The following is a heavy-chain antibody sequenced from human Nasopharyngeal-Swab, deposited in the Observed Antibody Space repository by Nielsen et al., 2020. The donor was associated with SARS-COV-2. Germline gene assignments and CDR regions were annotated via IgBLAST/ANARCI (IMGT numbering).Heavy chain of an antibody. J-gene: IGHJ4*02. CDR3: AKTKSGYAAPFDY. Sequence: GESLKISCAASGFTFSSYGMHWVRQAPGKGLEWVAVISYDGSNKYYADSVKGRFTISRDNSKTTLYLQMNSLRAEDTAVYYCAKTKSGYAAPFDYWGQGTLVTVSS. V-gene: IGHV3-30*18. CDR1: GFTFSSYG. D-gene: IGHD5-12*01. CDR2: ISYDGSNK.